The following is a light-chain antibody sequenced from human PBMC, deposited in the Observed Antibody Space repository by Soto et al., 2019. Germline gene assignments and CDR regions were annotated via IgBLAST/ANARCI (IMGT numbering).Light chain of an antibody. CDR2: DVS. CDR1: SRDVGGYNY. V-gene: IGLV2-14*01. CDR3: SSYTRSSTRV. Sequence: QSALTQPASVSGSPGQSITISCTGTSRDVGGYNYVSWYQQHPGKAPKVMIYDVSNRPSGVSNRFSGSKSGNTASLTISGLQAEDEADYYCSSYTRSSTRVFGGGTKLTVL. J-gene: IGLJ2*01.